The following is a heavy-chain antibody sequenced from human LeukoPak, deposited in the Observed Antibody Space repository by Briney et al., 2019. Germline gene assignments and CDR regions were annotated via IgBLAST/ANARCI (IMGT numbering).Heavy chain of an antibody. CDR3: ARGQALSDFDY. V-gene: IGHV4-31*03. J-gene: IGHJ4*02. CDR1: GVSISSGGYY. CDR2: IYYSGST. Sequence: SETLSLTCTVSGVSISSGGYYWSWIRQHPGKGLEWIGYIYYSGSTYYNPSLKSRVTISVDTSKNQFSLKLSSVTAADTAVYYCARGQALSDFDYWGQGTLVTVSS.